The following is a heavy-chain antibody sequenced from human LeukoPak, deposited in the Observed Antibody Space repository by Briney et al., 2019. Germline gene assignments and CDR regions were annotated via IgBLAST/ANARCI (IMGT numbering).Heavy chain of an antibody. D-gene: IGHD3-22*01. J-gene: IGHJ4*02. V-gene: IGHV3-23*01. CDR2: ISGSGGGT. Sequence: GGSLRLSCAVSGITLSNYGMSWVRLAPGKGLEWVAGISGSGGGTTYADSVKGRFTISRDNPRNTLYLQMNSLRAEDTAVYFCAKRGVVIRVILVGFHKEAYYFDSWGQGALVTVSS. CDR1: GITLSNYG. CDR3: AKRGVVIRVILVGFHKEAYYFDS.